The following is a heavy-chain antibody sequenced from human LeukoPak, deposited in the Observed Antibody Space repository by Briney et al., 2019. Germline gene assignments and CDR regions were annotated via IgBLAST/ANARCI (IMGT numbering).Heavy chain of an antibody. D-gene: IGHD2-8*02. CDR3: ARFRGVITSNNWFDL. CDR1: GGTFSSYA. J-gene: IGHJ5*02. CDR2: IIPIFGTA. V-gene: IGHV1-69*05. Sequence: GASVKVSCKASGGTFSSYAISWVRQAPGQGLEWMGGIIPIFGTANYAQKFQGRVTITTDESTSTAYMELSSLRSEDTAVYYCARFRGVITSNNWFDLWGQGTLVTVSS.